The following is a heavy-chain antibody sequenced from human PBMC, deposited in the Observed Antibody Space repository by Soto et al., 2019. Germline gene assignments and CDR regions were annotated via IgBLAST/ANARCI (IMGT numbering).Heavy chain of an antibody. J-gene: IGHJ3*02. D-gene: IGHD3-22*01. CDR2: ISGSGGST. CDR1: GFTFSSYA. V-gene: IGHV3-23*01. Sequence: GGSLRLSCAASGFTFSSYAMSWVRQAPGKGLEWVSAISGSGGSTYYADSVKGRFTISRDNSKNTLYLQMNSLRAEDTAVYYCAKLTYYYDSSGYSPAFDIWGQGTMVTVSS. CDR3: AKLTYYYDSSGYSPAFDI.